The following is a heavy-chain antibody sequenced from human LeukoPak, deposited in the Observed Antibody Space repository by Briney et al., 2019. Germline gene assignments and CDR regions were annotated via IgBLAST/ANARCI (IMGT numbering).Heavy chain of an antibody. CDR1: GFTFSDYY. Sequence: GGSLRLSCAASGFTFSDYYMSWIRQAPGKGLEWVSYISSSGSTIYYADSVKGRFTTSRDNAKNSLYLQMNSLTAEDTAVYYCARETDRDYYFDYWGQGTLVTVSS. D-gene: IGHD5-24*01. J-gene: IGHJ4*02. CDR2: ISSSGSTI. V-gene: IGHV3-11*04. CDR3: ARETDRDYYFDY.